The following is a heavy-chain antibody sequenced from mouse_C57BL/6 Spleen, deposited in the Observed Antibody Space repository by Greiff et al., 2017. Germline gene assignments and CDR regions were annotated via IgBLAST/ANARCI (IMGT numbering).Heavy chain of an antibody. CDR3: AKTSLYGHYEQSYAMGR. CDR1: GFSLTSYG. V-gene: IGHV2-5*01. J-gene: IGHJ4*01. Sequence: QVQLKQSGPGLVQPSQTLSITCTASGFSLTSYGVHWVRQSPGKGLEWLGVIWRGGSTDYNAAFMSRLSITKDNSKSQVFFKMNRLQSDDTAIYYCAKTSLYGHYEQSYAMGRWGQGTSVTVSP. CDR2: IWRGGST. D-gene: IGHD2-1*01.